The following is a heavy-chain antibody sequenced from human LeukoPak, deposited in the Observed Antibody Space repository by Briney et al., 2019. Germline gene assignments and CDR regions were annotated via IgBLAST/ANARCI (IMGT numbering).Heavy chain of an antibody. Sequence: PGGSLRLSCAASGFTFSRYSMNWVRQAPGKGLEWVSSISSGSSFMYYADSVKGRFTISRDNSKNTLYLQMNSLRAEDTAVYYCARDRRVQLWFFDAFDIWGQGTMVTVSS. CDR1: GFTFSRYS. V-gene: IGHV3-21*01. J-gene: IGHJ3*02. CDR2: ISSGSSFM. CDR3: ARDRRVQLWFFDAFDI. D-gene: IGHD5-18*01.